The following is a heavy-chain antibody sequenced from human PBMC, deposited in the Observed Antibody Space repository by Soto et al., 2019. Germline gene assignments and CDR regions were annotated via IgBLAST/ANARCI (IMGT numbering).Heavy chain of an antibody. CDR3: AKEVTVAGDFDY. V-gene: IGHV3-30*18. D-gene: IGHD6-19*01. CDR2: ISSDGSTK. Sequence: VQLLESGGGLVQPGGSLRLSCIASGFTFSTYGIHWVRQAPGKGLEWVAVISSDGSTKYYADSVKGRFTISRDNYKNTLYLQMESLRPEDTAVYYCAKEVTVAGDFDYWGHGTLVTVSS. J-gene: IGHJ4*01. CDR1: GFTFSTYG.